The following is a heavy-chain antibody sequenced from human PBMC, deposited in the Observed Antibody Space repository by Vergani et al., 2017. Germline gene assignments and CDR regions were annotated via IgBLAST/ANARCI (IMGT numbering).Heavy chain of an antibody. D-gene: IGHD4-23*01. Sequence: QVQLVESGGGLVKPGGSLRLSCAASGFTFSDYYMSWIRQAPGKGLEWVSYISSSSSYTNYADSVKGRFTISRDNAKNSLYLQMNSLRAEDTAVYYCASNGGNSGGFYYYGMDVWGQGTTVTVSS. J-gene: IGHJ6*02. CDR1: GFTFSDYY. CDR2: ISSSSSYT. V-gene: IGHV3-11*06. CDR3: ASNGGNSGGFYYYGMDV.